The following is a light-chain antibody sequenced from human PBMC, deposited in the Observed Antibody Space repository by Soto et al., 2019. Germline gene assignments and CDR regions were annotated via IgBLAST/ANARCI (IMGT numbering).Light chain of an antibody. CDR2: NDD. J-gene: IGLJ1*01. CDR1: TSSIGSNA. Sequence: QLVLTQSPSASGTPGQRITIYCSGSTSSIGSNAVNWYQQFPGTAPTFLIYNDDQRPSGVPDRFSGSKSGTSASLAISWLHSEDEADYYCATWYDSRNAFVFGTGTKLTVL. V-gene: IGLV1-44*01. CDR3: ATWYDSRNAFV.